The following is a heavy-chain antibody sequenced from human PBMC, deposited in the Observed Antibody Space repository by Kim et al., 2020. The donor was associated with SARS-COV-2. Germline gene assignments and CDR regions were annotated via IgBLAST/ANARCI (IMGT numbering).Heavy chain of an antibody. CDR1: GGTFSSYA. J-gene: IGHJ3*02. CDR2: IIPILGIA. D-gene: IGHD6-13*01. V-gene: IGHV1-69*04. CDR3: ARERSIAAAGIWVGPGAFDI. Sequence: SVKVSCKASGGTFSSYAISWVRQAPGQGLEWMGRIIPILGIANYAQKFQGRVTITADKSTSTAYMELSSLRSEDTAVYYCARERSIAAAGIWVGPGAFDIWGQGTMGTVSS.